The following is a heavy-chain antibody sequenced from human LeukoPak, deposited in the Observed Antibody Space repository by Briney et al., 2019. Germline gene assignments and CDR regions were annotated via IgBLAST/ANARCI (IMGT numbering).Heavy chain of an antibody. D-gene: IGHD3-16*01. CDR2: INHNGNVN. CDR1: GVTVSSYW. J-gene: IGHJ6*02. CDR3: ARGGGLDV. Sequence: GGSLRLSCGASGVTVSSYWMSWARQDTGKGLEWVASINHNGNVNYYVDSVKGRFTISRDNAKNSLYLQMSNLRAEDTAVYFCARGGGLDVWGQGATVTVSS. V-gene: IGHV3-7*03.